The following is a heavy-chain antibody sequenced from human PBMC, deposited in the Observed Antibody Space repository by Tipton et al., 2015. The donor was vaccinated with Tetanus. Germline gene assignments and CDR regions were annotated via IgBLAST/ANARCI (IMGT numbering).Heavy chain of an antibody. J-gene: IGHJ5*02. CDR1: GASISPYY. CDR2: IHDGGTT. V-gene: IGHV4-59*01. D-gene: IGHD3-3*02. CDR3: ARVQLSSSFLKYNWLDP. Sequence: TLSLTCAVSGASISPYYWSWIRQPPGKGLEWIGSIHDGGTTNYNPSLKSRLTMSVDTSNNLFSLKLTSVTAADTAVYYRARVQLSSSFLKYNWLDPWGQGTLVTVAS.